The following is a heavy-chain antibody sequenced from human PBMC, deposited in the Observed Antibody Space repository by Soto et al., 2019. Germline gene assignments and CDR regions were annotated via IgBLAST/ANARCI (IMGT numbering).Heavy chain of an antibody. V-gene: IGHV1-24*01. CDR2: FDPEDGET. D-gene: IGHD2-2*03. J-gene: IGHJ5*02. CDR1: GYTLTELS. CDR3: ATVRFVGYCISTSCYNWFDP. Sequence: GASVKVSCKVSGYTLTELSMHWVRQAPGKGLEWMGGFDPEDGETIYAQKFQGRVTMTEDTSTDTAYMELSSLRSEDTAVYYCATVRFVGYCISTSCYNWFDPWGQGTLVTVSS.